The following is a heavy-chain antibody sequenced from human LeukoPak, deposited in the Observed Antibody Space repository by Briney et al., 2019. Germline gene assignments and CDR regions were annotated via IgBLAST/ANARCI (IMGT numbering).Heavy chain of an antibody. Sequence: SETLSLTCTVSGGSISGYYWSWIRQPPGKGLEWIAYIYYSGSTNYNPSLKSRVTVSVDTSRNQFSLNLSSVTAADTAVYYCARAAGHCNTTTCYPEYFQHWGQGTLVTVSS. CDR1: GGSISGYY. CDR3: ARAAGHCNTTTCYPEYFQH. D-gene: IGHD2-2*01. V-gene: IGHV4-59*12. J-gene: IGHJ1*01. CDR2: IYYSGST.